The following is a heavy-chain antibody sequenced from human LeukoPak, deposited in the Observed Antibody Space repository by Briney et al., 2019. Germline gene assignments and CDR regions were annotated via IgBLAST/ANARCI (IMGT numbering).Heavy chain of an antibody. Sequence: PGGSPRLSCAASGFTSSNAWMSWVRQAPGRGLEWGGRIKSKTDGGTTDYAAPVKGRFTISRDDSKNTLYLQMNGLKAEHTAVYYCTVEGGSEYSSSSSLDYWGQGTLVSVSS. D-gene: IGHD6-6*01. CDR2: IKSKTDGGTT. V-gene: IGHV3-15*01. J-gene: IGHJ4*02. CDR3: TVEGGSEYSSSSSLDY. CDR1: GFTSSNAW.